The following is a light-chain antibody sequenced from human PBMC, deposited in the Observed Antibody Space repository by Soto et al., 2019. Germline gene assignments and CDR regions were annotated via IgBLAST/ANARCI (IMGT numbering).Light chain of an antibody. CDR2: GAS. CDR1: QSFSSSY. V-gene: IGKV3-20*01. J-gene: IGKJ5*01. Sequence: EIVLTQSPGTLSLSPGERATLSCRASQSFSSSYLAWYQQKPGQAPRLLIYGASSRATGIPDRFSGSGSGTDFTLTSSRLEPEDFAVYYCQKYGTSITFGQGTRLEI. CDR3: QKYGTSIT.